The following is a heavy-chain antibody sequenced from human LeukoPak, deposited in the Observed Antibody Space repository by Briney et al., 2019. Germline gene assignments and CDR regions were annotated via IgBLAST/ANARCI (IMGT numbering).Heavy chain of an antibody. CDR3: ARNPIRFLEWLPTFDY. D-gene: IGHD3-3*01. CDR1: GGTFSSYA. Sequence: GASVKVSCKAPGGTFSSYAISWVRQAPGQGLEWMGGIIPIFGTANYAQKFQGRVTITADESTSTAYMELSSLRSEDTAVYYCARNPIRFLEWLPTFDYWGQGTLVTVSS. J-gene: IGHJ4*02. V-gene: IGHV1-69*13. CDR2: IIPIFGTA.